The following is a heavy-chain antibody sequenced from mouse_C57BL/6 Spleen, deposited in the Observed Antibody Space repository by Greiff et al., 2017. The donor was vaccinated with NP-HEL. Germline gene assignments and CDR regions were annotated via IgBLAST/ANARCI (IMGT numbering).Heavy chain of an antibody. Sequence: QVHVKQSGPGLVQPSQSLSITCTVSGFSLTSYGVHWVRQSPGKGLEWLGVIWSGGSTDYNAAFISKLSISKDNSKSQVFFKMNSLQADDTAIYYCSRSRLRYYAMDYWGQGTSVTVSS. CDR2: IWSGGST. J-gene: IGHJ4*01. D-gene: IGHD2-4*01. V-gene: IGHV2-2*01. CDR3: SRSRLRYYAMDY. CDR1: GFSLTSYG.